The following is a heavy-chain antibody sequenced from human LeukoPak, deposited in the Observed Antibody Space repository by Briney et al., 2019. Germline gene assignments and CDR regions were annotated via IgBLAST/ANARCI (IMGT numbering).Heavy chain of an antibody. V-gene: IGHV3-9*01. Sequence: GGSLRLSCAASGFTFDDYAMPWVRQAPGKGLEWVSGISWNSGSIGYADSVKGRFTISRDNAKNSLYLQMNSLRAEDTALYYCAKMGLHQLRPRLGYGMDVWGQGTTVTVSS. CDR2: ISWNSGSI. CDR3: AKMGLHQLRPRLGYGMDV. CDR1: GFTFDDYA. D-gene: IGHD2-2*01. J-gene: IGHJ6*02.